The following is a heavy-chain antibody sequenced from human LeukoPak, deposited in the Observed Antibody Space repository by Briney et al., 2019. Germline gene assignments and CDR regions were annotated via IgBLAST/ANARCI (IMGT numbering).Heavy chain of an antibody. Sequence: GGSLRLSCAASGFTFSSYGMHWVRQAPGKGREGVAVIWYDGSNKYYADSVKGRFTISRDNSKNTLYLQMNSLRAEDTAVYYCAKATIAAAGLFDSWGQGTLVTVSS. CDR2: IWYDGSNK. V-gene: IGHV3-30*02. J-gene: IGHJ4*02. CDR3: AKATIAAAGLFDS. D-gene: IGHD6-13*01. CDR1: GFTFSSYG.